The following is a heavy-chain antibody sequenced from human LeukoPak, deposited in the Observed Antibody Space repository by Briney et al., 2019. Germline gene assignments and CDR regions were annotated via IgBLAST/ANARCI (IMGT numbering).Heavy chain of an antibody. CDR3: ARDSTLYYSRKGGTYYPNAFDI. Sequence: GGSLRLSCAASGFTVSSNYMSWVRQAPGKGLEWVSVIYGGGSTYYADSVKGRFTISRDNSKNTLYLQMNSLRAEDTAVYYCARDSTLYYSRKGGTYYPNAFDIWGQGTMVTVSS. D-gene: IGHD1-26*01. CDR2: IYGGGST. J-gene: IGHJ3*02. CDR1: GFTVSSNY. V-gene: IGHV3-53*05.